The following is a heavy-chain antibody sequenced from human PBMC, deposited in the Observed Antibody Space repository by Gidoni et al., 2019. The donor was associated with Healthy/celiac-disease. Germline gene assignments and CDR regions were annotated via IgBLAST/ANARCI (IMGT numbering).Heavy chain of an antibody. Sequence: QVQLVQSGAEVKQPGSSVKVSCKASGGTFSSYAISWVRQAPGQGLEWMGGSIPIFGTANYEQKFQGRVTVTADESTSTAYMELSSLRSEDTAVYYCARVPRGAPELTSWGQGTLVTVSS. CDR2: SIPIFGTA. J-gene: IGHJ4*02. CDR1: GGTFSSYA. V-gene: IGHV1-69*01. CDR3: ARVPRGAPELTS.